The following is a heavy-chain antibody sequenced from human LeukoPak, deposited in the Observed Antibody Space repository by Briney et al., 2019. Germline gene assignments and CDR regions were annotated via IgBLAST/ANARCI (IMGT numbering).Heavy chain of an antibody. CDR1: GFTFGSYE. Sequence: GGSLRLSCAASGFTFGSYEMNWVRQAPGKGLEWVSYISSSGNIIKYADSVKGRFTISRDNTKNSLFLQMNSLRGEDTAVYYCARDLGIVTGFDYWGQGTLVTVSS. V-gene: IGHV3-48*03. J-gene: IGHJ4*02. CDR2: ISSSGNII. CDR3: ARDLGIVTGFDY. D-gene: IGHD2-2*03.